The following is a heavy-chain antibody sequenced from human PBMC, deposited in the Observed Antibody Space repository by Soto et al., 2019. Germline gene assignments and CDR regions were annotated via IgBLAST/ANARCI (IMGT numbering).Heavy chain of an antibody. CDR1: GYSFAPSG. CDR2: ISAYNGNT. Sequence: QVKLVQSGTEVKKPGASMKVSCKASGYSFAPSGISWVRQAPGQGLEWMGWISAYNGNTNYDQKLQDRVTMTTDTSTSTAYLELRSLRSDDTAVYYCARAGQYYDSSGYANWGQGTLVTVSS. V-gene: IGHV1-18*01. D-gene: IGHD3-22*01. J-gene: IGHJ4*02. CDR3: ARAGQYYDSSGYAN.